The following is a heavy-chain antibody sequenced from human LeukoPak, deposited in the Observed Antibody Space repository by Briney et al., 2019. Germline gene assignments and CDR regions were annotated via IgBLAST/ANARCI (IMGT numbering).Heavy chain of an antibody. J-gene: IGHJ4*02. V-gene: IGHV3-48*01. CDR2: ISSSSSTI. CDR3: ARELDSSGYYPYYFDY. D-gene: IGHD3-22*01. Sequence: GGXLRLSCAASGFTFSSYSMNWVRQAPGKGLEWVSYISSSSSTIYYADSVKGRFTISRDNAKNSLYLQMNRLRAEDTAVYYCARELDSSGYYPYYFDYWGQGTLVTVSS. CDR1: GFTFSSYS.